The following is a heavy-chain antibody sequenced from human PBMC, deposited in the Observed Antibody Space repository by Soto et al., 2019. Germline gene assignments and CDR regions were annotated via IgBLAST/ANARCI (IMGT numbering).Heavy chain of an antibody. CDR3: ARHVSSSWYISDYYYYYYMDV. CDR1: GGSISSSSYY. V-gene: IGHV4-39*01. J-gene: IGHJ6*03. D-gene: IGHD6-13*01. CDR2: IYYSGST. Sequence: TSETLSLTCTVSGGSISSSSYYWGWIRKPPGKGLEWIGSIYYSGSTYYNPSLKSRVTISVDTSKNQFSLKLSSVTAADTAVYYCARHVSSSWYISDYYYYYYMDVWGKGTTVTVSS.